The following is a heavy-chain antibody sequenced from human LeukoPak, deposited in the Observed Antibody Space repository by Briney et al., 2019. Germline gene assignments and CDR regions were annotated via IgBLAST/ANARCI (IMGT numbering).Heavy chain of an antibody. CDR2: ISGSGGST. CDR1: GYSFTSYW. J-gene: IGHJ3*02. Sequence: GESLKISCKGSGYSFTSYWIGWVRQAPGKGLEWVSAISGSGGSTYYADSVKGRFTISRDNSKNTLYLQMNSLRAEDTAVYYCATDHLYDSSGYYLDAFDIWGQGTMVTVSS. V-gene: IGHV3-23*01. CDR3: ATDHLYDSSGYYLDAFDI. D-gene: IGHD3-22*01.